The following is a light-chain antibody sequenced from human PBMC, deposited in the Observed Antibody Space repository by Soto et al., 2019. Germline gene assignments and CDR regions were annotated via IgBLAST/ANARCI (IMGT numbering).Light chain of an antibody. J-gene: IGKJ1*01. CDR1: QSVLYSSNNKNY. CDR3: QQYYSTPQT. Sequence: DIVMTQSPDSLAVSLGERATINCKSSQSVLYSSNNKNYLAWYQQKPGQPPKLLIYWASTRESGVPDRFSCSGSGTDFTLTISSLQAEDVAVYYCQQYYSTPQTFGQGTKVDIK. CDR2: WAS. V-gene: IGKV4-1*01.